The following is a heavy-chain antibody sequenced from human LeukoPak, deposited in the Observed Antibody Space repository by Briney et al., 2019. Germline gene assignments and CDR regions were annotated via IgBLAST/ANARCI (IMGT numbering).Heavy chain of an antibody. V-gene: IGHV4-34*01. CDR2: INHSGST. D-gene: IGHD1-26*01. Sequence: SETLSLTSAVYGGSFSGYYWSWIRQPPGKGLEWIGEINHSGSTNYNPSLKSRVTISVDTSKNQFSLKLSSVTAADTAVYYCARHMSPVGSFDFDYWGQGTLVTVSS. J-gene: IGHJ4*02. CDR3: ARHMSPVGSFDFDY. CDR1: GGSFSGYY.